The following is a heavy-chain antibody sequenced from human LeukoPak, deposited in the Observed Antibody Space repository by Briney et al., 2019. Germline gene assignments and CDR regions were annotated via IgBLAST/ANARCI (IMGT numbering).Heavy chain of an antibody. J-gene: IGHJ4*02. CDR3: ARDSGYGTYDD. D-gene: IGHD6-25*01. V-gene: IGHV3-7*01. CDR1: GFSFSASW. CDR2: IKEDGSVT. Sequence: PGGSLRLSCAAASGFSFSASWMKWVRQAPGKGLEWVASIKEDGSVTRYVDSVKGRFTISRDNAKNPLFLQMNGLRAEDTAVYYCARDSGYGTYDDWGQGTLVTVCS.